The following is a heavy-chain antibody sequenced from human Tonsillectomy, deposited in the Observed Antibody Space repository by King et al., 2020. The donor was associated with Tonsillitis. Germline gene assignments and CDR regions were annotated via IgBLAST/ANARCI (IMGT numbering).Heavy chain of an antibody. CDR3: ARVSWVTQINWYFDF. D-gene: IGHD4-23*01. CDR2: ISYDGTNK. J-gene: IGHJ2*01. Sequence: VQLVESGGGVVQIGTSLSLSCAASGFTFSTYAMHWVRQAPGKGLEWGAVISYDGTNKYYADSVKGRFTISRDNSKKTVDLQMNNLRAEDTAIYYCARVSWVTQINWYFDFWGRGTLVTVSS. CDR1: GFTFSTYA. V-gene: IGHV3-30-3*01.